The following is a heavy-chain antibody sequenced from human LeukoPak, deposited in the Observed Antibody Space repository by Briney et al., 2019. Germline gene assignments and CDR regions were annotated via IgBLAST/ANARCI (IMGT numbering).Heavy chain of an antibody. Sequence: GGSLRLSCAASGFTFSSYEMNWVRQAPGKGLEWVSAITGSGGTTYYADSVKGRFTISRDTSKNTVSLQMNSLRAEDTAVYYCAGDRRQRDYFDFWGQGARVSVSS. J-gene: IGHJ4*02. CDR1: GFTFSSYE. D-gene: IGHD1-1*01. CDR2: ITGSGGTT. V-gene: IGHV3-23*01. CDR3: AGDRRQRDYFDF.